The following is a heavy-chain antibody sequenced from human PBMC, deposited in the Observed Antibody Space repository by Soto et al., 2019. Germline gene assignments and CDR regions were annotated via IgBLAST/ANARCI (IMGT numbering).Heavy chain of an antibody. D-gene: IGHD3-22*01. CDR3: SMIVVVYGIDY. V-gene: IGHV1-69*13. J-gene: IGHJ4*02. CDR1: GGTFSSYA. Sequence: GASVKVSCKASGGTFSSYAISWVRQAPGQGLEWMGGIIPIFGTANYAQKFQGRVTITADESTSTAYMELSSLRSEDTAVYYCSMIVVVYGIDYWGQGTLVTVSS. CDR2: IIPIFGTA.